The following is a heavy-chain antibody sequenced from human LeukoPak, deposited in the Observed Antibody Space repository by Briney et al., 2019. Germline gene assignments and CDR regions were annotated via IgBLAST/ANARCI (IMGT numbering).Heavy chain of an antibody. CDR2: ISWDGGST. V-gene: IGHV3-43*01. J-gene: IGHJ3*02. D-gene: IGHD2-2*01. Sequence: GGSLRLSCAASGFTFDDYTMHWVRQAPGKGLEWVSLISWDGGSTYYADSVKGRFTISRDNSKNSLYLQMNSLRTEDTALYYCAKGGGYCSSTSCSNDAFDIWGQGTMVTVSS. CDR3: AKGGGYCSSTSCSNDAFDI. CDR1: GFTFDDYT.